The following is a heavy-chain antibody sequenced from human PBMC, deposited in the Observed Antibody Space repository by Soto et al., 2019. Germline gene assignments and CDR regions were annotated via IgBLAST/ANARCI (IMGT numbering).Heavy chain of an antibody. CDR3: ARVYSSLSSYDY. V-gene: IGHV3-74*01. D-gene: IGHD5-18*01. Sequence: GGSLRLSCAASGFTFSTFWMHWVRQAPGKGLVWVSRISSDGSRTSYEDSVKGRFTISRDNAKNTLYLQMNSLRAEDTAIYYCARVYSSLSSYDYWGQGTLVTVSS. CDR2: ISSDGSRT. J-gene: IGHJ4*02. CDR1: GFTFSTFW.